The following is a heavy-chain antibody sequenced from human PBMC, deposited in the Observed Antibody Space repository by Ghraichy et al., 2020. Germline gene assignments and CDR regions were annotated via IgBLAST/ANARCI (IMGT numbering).Heavy chain of an antibody. D-gene: IGHD6-19*01. CDR2: IYYSGST. CDR3: ARHDLWGGSGWYVEYG. V-gene: IGHV4-39*01. Sequence: SETLSLTCTVSGGSISSSSYYWGWIRQPPGKGLEWIGSIYYSGSTYYNPSLKSRVTISVDTSKNQFSLKLSSVTAADTAVYYCARHDLWGGSGWYVEYGWGQGTLVTVSS. CDR1: GGSISSSSYY. J-gene: IGHJ4*02.